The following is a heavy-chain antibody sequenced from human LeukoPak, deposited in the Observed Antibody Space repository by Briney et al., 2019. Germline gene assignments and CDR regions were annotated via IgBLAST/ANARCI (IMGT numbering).Heavy chain of an antibody. J-gene: IGHJ5*02. Sequence: PSQTLSLTCTVSGGSISSGSYYWSWIRQPAGKGLEWIGSVFYSGRTYYNPSLKSRVTIFVDPSKNQFSLNLRSVTAADTAVYYCARHERCSSINCIYNWFDPWGQGTLVIVSS. CDR3: ARHERCSSINCIYNWFDP. CDR1: GGSISSGSYY. V-gene: IGHV4-39*01. CDR2: VFYSGRT. D-gene: IGHD2-2*01.